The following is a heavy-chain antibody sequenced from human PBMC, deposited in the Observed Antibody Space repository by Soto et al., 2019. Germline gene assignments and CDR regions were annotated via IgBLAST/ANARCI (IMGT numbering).Heavy chain of an antibody. D-gene: IGHD3-10*01. J-gene: IGHJ6*02. CDR3: AKDTSMVRGVISDYYYGMDV. Sequence: LRLSCAASGFTFSSYAMSWVRQAPGKGLEWVSAISGSGGSTYYADSVKGRFTISRDNSKNTLYLQMNSLRAEDTAVYYCAKDTSMVRGVISDYYYGMDVWGQGTTVTVSS. V-gene: IGHV3-23*01. CDR1: GFTFSSYA. CDR2: ISGSGGST.